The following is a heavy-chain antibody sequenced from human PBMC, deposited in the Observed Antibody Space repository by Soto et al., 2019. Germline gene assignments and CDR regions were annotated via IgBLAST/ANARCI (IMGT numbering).Heavy chain of an antibody. D-gene: IGHD6-19*01. CDR2: IWYDGSNK. CDR1: GFTFSTYG. CDR3: ARGGYSAGWTYGMDV. J-gene: IGHJ6*02. Sequence: QVQLVESGGGVVQPGRSLRLSCAASGFTFSTYGMHWVRQAPGKGLEWVAVIWYDGSNKYYADSVKGRFTISRDNSKNMLYMQMNSLRAEDTAVYHCARGGYSAGWTYGMDVWGQGPTVTVS. V-gene: IGHV3-33*01.